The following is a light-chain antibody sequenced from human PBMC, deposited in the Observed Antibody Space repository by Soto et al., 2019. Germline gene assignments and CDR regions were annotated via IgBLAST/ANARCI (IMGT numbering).Light chain of an antibody. V-gene: IGKV3-20*01. J-gene: IGKJ2*01. CDR1: QSVTNNY. CDR2: GAS. CDR3: QHYGGSRVT. Sequence: EIVLTQSPGTLSLSPGERATLSCRASQSVTNNYLAWYQQKPGQAPRLLIYGASSRATGIPDRFSGSGSGTDFALTISRLEPEDFAVFYCQHYGGSRVTFGQGTKLEIK.